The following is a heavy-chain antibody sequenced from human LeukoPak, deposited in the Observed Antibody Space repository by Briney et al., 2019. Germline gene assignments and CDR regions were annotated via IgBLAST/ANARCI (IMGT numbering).Heavy chain of an antibody. Sequence: SETLSLTCAVYGGSFSGYYWSWIRQPPGRGLEWIGEINHSGSTSYNPSLKSRVTISVDTSKNQFSLKLSSVTAADTAVCYCARGLGRLQRKDYWGQGTLVTVSS. CDR1: GGSFSGYY. D-gene: IGHD2-21*02. CDR2: INHSGST. J-gene: IGHJ4*02. CDR3: ARGLGRLQRKDY. V-gene: IGHV4-34*01.